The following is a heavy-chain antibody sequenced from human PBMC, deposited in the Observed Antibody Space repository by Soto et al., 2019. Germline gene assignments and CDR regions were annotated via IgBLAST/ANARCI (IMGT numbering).Heavy chain of an antibody. V-gene: IGHV3-23*01. Sequence: GGSMRLSCAASGFTFSSYAMRWVRQAPGKGLEWVSAISGSGGSTYYADSVKGRFTISRDNSKNTLYLQMNSLRAEDAAVYYCAKGRWITIFVYWGQGTLVTVSS. CDR2: ISGSGGST. CDR3: AKGRWITIFVY. D-gene: IGHD3-3*01. CDR1: GFTFSSYA. J-gene: IGHJ4*02.